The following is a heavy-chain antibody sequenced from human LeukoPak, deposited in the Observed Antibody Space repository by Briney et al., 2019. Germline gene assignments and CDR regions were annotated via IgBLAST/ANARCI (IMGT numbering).Heavy chain of an antibody. J-gene: IGHJ6*04. Sequence: GGSLRLSCAASGFTFDDYGMSWVRQAPGKGLEWVSGINWNGGSTGYADSVKGRFTISRDNAKNSLYLQMNSLRVEDTALYYCAELGITMIGGVWGKGTTVTISS. CDR2: INWNGGST. CDR1: GFTFDDYG. V-gene: IGHV3-20*04. CDR3: AELGITMIGGV. D-gene: IGHD3-10*02.